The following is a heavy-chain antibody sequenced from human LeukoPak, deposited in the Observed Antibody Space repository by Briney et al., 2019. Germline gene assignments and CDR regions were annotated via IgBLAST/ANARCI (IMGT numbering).Heavy chain of an antibody. J-gene: IGHJ4*02. V-gene: IGHV1-69*05. CDR2: IIPIFGTA. D-gene: IGHD3-16*02. CDR3: ARPRIARPSHYCFDH. CDR1: GGTFSSYA. Sequence: SVKVSCKASGGTFSSYAISWVRQAPGQGLEWMGRIIPIFGTANYAQKFQGRVTITTDESTSTAYMELSSLRSEDTAVYYCARPRIARPSHYCFDHWGQGTLVTVSS.